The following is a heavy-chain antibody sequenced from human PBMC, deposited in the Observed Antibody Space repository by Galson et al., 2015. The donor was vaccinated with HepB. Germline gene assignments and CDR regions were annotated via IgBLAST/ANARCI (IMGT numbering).Heavy chain of an antibody. V-gene: IGHV4-59*01. J-gene: IGHJ4*02. CDR2: IHYSGST. CDR3: ARTDRDGYNKRGFDY. Sequence: ETLSLTCSVSGGSISSYYWGWIRQPPGKGLEWIGYIHYSGSTNYNPSLKSRVTISVDTSKNHFSLKLSSVTAADPAVYYCARTDRDGYNKRGFDYWGQGTLVIVSS. CDR1: GGSISSYY. D-gene: IGHD5-24*01.